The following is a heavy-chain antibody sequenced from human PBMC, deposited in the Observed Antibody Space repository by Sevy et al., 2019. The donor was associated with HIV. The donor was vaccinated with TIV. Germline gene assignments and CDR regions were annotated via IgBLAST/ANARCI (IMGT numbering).Heavy chain of an antibody. CDR2: IKGDGSQT. CDR1: GFIFSNYW. V-gene: IGHV3-7*01. D-gene: IGHD1-1*01. J-gene: IGHJ4*02. Sequence: GGSLRLSCAASGFIFSNYWMTWVRQAPGKGLEWVANIKGDGSQTAYADSVRGRCTISRDNAKNSLYLQINSLSPEDTALYYCARDIGNFYVDYWGQGTLVTVSS. CDR3: ARDIGNFYVDY.